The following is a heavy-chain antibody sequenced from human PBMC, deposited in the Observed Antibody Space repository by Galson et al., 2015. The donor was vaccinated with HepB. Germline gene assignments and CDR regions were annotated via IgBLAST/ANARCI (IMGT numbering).Heavy chain of an antibody. CDR2: TYYRSKWYN. Sequence: CAISGDSVSSNSAAWNWIRQSPSRGLEWLGRTYYRSKWYNDYAVSVKSRITINPDTSKNQFSLKLNSVTPEDTAVYYCARESAARPRYYYYMDVWGKGTTVTVSS. CDR1: GDSVSSNSAA. J-gene: IGHJ6*03. V-gene: IGHV6-1*01. CDR3: ARESAARPRYYYYMDV. D-gene: IGHD6-6*01.